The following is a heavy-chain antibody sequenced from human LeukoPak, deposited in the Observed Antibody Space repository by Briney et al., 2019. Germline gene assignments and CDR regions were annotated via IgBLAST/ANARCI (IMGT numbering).Heavy chain of an antibody. CDR2: IYPRDGST. Sequence: ASVKVSCKASGYTFTSNYIHWVRQAPGQGLEWMGMIYPRDGSTSYAQKFQGRVTVTRDTSTSTVHMELSGLRSDDTAVYYCARDCGGNSEWNSNDAFDIWGQGTMVTVSS. J-gene: IGHJ3*02. V-gene: IGHV1-46*01. CDR3: ARDCGGNSEWNSNDAFDI. D-gene: IGHD4-23*01. CDR1: GYTFTSNY.